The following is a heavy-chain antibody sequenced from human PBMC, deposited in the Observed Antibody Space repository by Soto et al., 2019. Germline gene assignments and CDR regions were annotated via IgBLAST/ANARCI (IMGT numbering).Heavy chain of an antibody. D-gene: IGHD5-12*01. V-gene: IGHV5-51*01. Sequence: PGESLKISCKGSGYSFTSYWIGWVRQMPGKGLEWMGIIYPGDSDTRYSPSFQGQVTISADKSISTAYLQWSSLKASDTAMYYCARAEMATISLDFDYWAREPWSPSPQ. CDR1: GYSFTSYW. CDR2: IYPGDSDT. J-gene: IGHJ4*02. CDR3: ARAEMATISLDFDY.